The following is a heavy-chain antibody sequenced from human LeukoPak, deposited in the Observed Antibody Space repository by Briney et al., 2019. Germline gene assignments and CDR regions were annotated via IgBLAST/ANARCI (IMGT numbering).Heavy chain of an antibody. CDR3: ARDDGFSCYSY. V-gene: IGHV3-7*01. CDR2: MNLDGSEK. Sequence: GGSLRLSCAGSGFIFRSFWMSWVRQAPGKGLEWVSNMNLDGSEKYYVDSVKGRFIISRDNAKNSLFLQMNSLIAEDTAVYYCARDDGFSCYSYWGQGTLVTVSS. D-gene: IGHD3/OR15-3a*01. J-gene: IGHJ4*02. CDR1: GFIFRSFW.